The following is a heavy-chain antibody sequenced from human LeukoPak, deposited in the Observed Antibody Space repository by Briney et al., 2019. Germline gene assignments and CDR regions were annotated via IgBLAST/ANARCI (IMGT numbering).Heavy chain of an antibody. Sequence: GGSLRLSCAVTGFTFSTYWMSWVRQAPGKGLEWVGNIKEDGSEKYYVDSMKGRFTISRDNAKNSLYLQMNSLRVEDTAVYYCAKDRAWELIFDYWGQGTLVTISS. J-gene: IGHJ4*02. D-gene: IGHD1-26*01. CDR1: GFTFSTYW. V-gene: IGHV3-7*01. CDR2: IKEDGSEK. CDR3: AKDRAWELIFDY.